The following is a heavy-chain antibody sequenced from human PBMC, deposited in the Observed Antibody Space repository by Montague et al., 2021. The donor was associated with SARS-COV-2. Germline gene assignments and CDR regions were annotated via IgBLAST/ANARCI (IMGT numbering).Heavy chain of an antibody. D-gene: IGHD3-10*01. CDR2: INWNGGST. J-gene: IGHJ6*03. CDR3: ARSSITAPLLTYYYYMDV. CDR1: GFTFDDYG. Sequence: SLRLSCAASGFTFDDYGMSWVRQAPGKGLEWVSGINWNGGSTGYADSVKGRFTISRDSAKNSLYLQMNSLRAEDTALYYCARSSITAPLLTYYYYMDVWGKGTTVTVSS. V-gene: IGHV3-20*04.